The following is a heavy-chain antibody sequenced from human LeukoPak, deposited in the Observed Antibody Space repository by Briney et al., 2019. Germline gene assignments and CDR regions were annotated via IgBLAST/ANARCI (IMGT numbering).Heavy chain of an antibody. J-gene: IGHJ4*02. CDR2: INPNSGGT. V-gene: IGHV1-2*06. D-gene: IGHD3-10*01. Sequence: ASVKVSCKTFGYTITGYYIHWVRQAPGQGLEWMGRINPNSGGTNYAQKFQGRVTMTRDMSISTAYMELSSLRSEDTAVYYCARDYHGSGSLTTFDYWGQGTLVTISS. CDR3: ARDYHGSGSLTTFDY. CDR1: GYTITGYY.